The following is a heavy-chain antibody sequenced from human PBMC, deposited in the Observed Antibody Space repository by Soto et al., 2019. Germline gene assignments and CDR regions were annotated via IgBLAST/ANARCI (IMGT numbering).Heavy chain of an antibody. J-gene: IGHJ6*02. CDR1: GVPISSNC. D-gene: IGHD2-2*01. Sequence: GSLRLTCSASGVPISSNCRSWVGHSPARGREGWANINQDRSDNYYVDHVKGRFTISRDNAKNSLYLQMNSLRAEDTAIYYCARDCSSTSCYVGGTYYYGMDVWGQGTKVTVYS. V-gene: IGHV3-7*03. CDR3: ARDCSSTSCYVGGTYYYGMDV. CDR2: INQDRSDN.